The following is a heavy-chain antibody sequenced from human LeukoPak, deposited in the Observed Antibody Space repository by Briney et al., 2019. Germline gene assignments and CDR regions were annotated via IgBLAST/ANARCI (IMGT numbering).Heavy chain of an antibody. CDR2: IKSDGST. V-gene: IGHV3-74*01. Sequence: GGSLRPSCAASGFTFSTYWMHWVRQAPGKGLVWVSRIKSDGSTNYADSVKGRFTISRDNAKNTLSLQMNSLRPEDTGVYYCARAPSEIGGYYPEYFRHWGQGTLVTVSS. CDR3: ARAPSEIGGYYPEYFRH. CDR1: GFTFSTYW. D-gene: IGHD3-3*01. J-gene: IGHJ1*01.